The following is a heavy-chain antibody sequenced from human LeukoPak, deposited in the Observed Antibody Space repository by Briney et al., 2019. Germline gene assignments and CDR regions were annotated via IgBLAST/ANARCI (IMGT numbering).Heavy chain of an antibody. Sequence: ASVKVSCKASGYTFTSYGISWVRQAPGQGLEWMGWISAYNGNTNYAQKLQGRVTMTTDTSTSTAYVELRSLRSDDTAVYYCARDLHFGVVPDLYWGQGTLVTVSS. CDR1: GYTFTSYG. D-gene: IGHD3-3*01. CDR3: ARDLHFGVVPDLY. V-gene: IGHV1-18*01. CDR2: ISAYNGNT. J-gene: IGHJ4*02.